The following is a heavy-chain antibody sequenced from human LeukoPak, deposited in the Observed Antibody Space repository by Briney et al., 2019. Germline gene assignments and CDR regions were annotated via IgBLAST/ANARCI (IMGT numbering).Heavy chain of an antibody. J-gene: IGHJ6*02. Sequence: PGRSLRLSCAASGFTFSSYGMHWVRQAPGKGLEWVAVIWYDGSNKYYADSVKGRFTISRDNSKNTLYLQMNSLRAEDTAVYYCARVLSSPDYYGMDVWGQGTTVTVSS. CDR3: ARVLSSPDYYGMDV. V-gene: IGHV3-33*01. CDR1: GFTFSSYG. D-gene: IGHD6-13*01. CDR2: IWYDGSNK.